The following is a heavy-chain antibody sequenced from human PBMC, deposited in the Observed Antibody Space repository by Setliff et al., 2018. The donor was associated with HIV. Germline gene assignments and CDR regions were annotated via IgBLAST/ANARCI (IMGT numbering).Heavy chain of an antibody. V-gene: IGHV4-59*01. Sequence: KTSETLSLTCTVSGGSISSYYWSWIRQPPGKGLEWIGYIYYSGSTNYNPSLKSRVTISVDTSKNQFSLKLSSVTAADTAVYYCATGYSSSWDRGRDAFDIWGQGTMVTVSS. CDR2: IYYSGST. CDR1: GGSISSYY. J-gene: IGHJ3*02. CDR3: ATGYSSSWDRGRDAFDI. D-gene: IGHD6-13*01.